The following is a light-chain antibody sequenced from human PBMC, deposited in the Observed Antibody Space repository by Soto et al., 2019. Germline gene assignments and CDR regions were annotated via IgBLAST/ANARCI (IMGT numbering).Light chain of an antibody. CDR1: QNINTF. J-gene: IGKJ1*01. Sequence: DIQMTQSPSYLSASVGDRITITCRASQNINTFLNWYQQKPGRAPNLLISSASISLSGVPSRFTGSGSGTEFTLTVSSLQPEDFATYYCQQTFNTPRTFGQGTKVDIK. CDR3: QQTFNTPRT. CDR2: SAS. V-gene: IGKV1-39*01.